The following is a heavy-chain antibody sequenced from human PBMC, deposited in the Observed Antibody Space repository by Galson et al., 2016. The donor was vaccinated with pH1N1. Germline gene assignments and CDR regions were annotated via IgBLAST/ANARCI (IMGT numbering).Heavy chain of an antibody. D-gene: IGHD6-19*01. CDR1: GGSFRGYY. CDR2: INHGGST. J-gene: IGHJ3*01. V-gene: IGHV4-34*01. Sequence: ETLSLTCAVYGGSFRGYYWSWIRQSPEKGLEWIGEINHGGSTNYNPSLEGRVVLSLDTSKNQFSLRLMAVTAADTAVYFCARHSTSGFPTIEVAARRRPFDVWGQGTLVTVSS. CDR3: ARHSTSGFPTIEVAARRRPFDV.